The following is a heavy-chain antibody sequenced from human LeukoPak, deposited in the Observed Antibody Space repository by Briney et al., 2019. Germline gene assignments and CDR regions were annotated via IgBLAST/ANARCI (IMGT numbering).Heavy chain of an antibody. CDR2: IYTSGST. V-gene: IGHV4-4*07. Sequence: SETLSLTCTVSGGSISNYYWNCIRQPAGKGLEWIGRIYTSGSTNYNPSLRSRVTMSVDTSKNQFSLKLTSVTAADTAEYYCARASDEVGATKGHIDYWGQGTLVTVSS. CDR3: ARASDEVGATKGHIDY. J-gene: IGHJ4*02. D-gene: IGHD1-26*01. CDR1: GGSISNYY.